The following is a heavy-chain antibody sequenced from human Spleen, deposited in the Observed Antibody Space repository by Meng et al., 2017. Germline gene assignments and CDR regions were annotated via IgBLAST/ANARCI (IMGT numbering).Heavy chain of an antibody. CDR3: ARLAGATVTDYYFDY. Sequence: GSLRLSCTVSGGSISTYYWNWIRQPPGKGLEWLGFMYYSGSDNYNPSLKSRVTISIDTSNTQFSLNLSSVTAADTALYYCARLAGATVTDYYFDYWGQGILVTVSS. V-gene: IGHV4-59*13. J-gene: IGHJ4*02. D-gene: IGHD1-26*01. CDR2: MYYSGSD. CDR1: GGSISTYY.